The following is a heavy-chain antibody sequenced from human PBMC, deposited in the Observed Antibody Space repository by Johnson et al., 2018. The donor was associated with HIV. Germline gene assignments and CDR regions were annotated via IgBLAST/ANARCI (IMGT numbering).Heavy chain of an antibody. CDR1: GFTFSSYG. D-gene: IGHD3-22*01. Sequence: VQLVESGGGVVQPGGSLRLSCAASGFTFSSYGMHWVRQAPGNGLEWVAFIRYDGSNKYYADSVKGRFTISRDNSKNTLYLQMNSLRAEDTAVYYCAKDSRISLIVVVSRGGFDIWGQGTMVTVSS. V-gene: IGHV3-30*02. J-gene: IGHJ3*02. CDR2: IRYDGSNK. CDR3: AKDSRISLIVVVSRGGFDI.